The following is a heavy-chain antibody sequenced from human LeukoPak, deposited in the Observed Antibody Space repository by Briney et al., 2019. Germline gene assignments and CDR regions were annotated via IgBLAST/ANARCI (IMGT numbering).Heavy chain of an antibody. V-gene: IGHV1-24*01. CDR1: GYTLTELS. D-gene: IGHD1-26*01. Sequence: GASVKVSCKVSGYTLTELSMHWVRPAPGKGLEWMGGFDPEDGETIYAQKFQGRVTMTEDTSTDTAYMELSSLRSEDTAVYYCATDFTVGAARFDYWGQGTLVTVSS. CDR2: FDPEDGET. CDR3: ATDFTVGAARFDY. J-gene: IGHJ4*02.